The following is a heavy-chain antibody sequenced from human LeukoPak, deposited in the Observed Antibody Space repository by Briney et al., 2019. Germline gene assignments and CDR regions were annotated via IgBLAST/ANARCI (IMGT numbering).Heavy chain of an antibody. V-gene: IGHV3-53*01. Sequence: PGGSLRLSCAASGFTVITNDMIEVRQAPGKGLEWVSVLYSDGNTKYADSVQGRFTISRDNSKNTLYLEMNSLSPDDTAVYYCARGVEPLAANTMAYWGQGTLVTVSS. CDR2: LYSDGNT. D-gene: IGHD3-16*01. CDR1: GFTVITND. CDR3: ARGVEPLAANTMAY. J-gene: IGHJ4*02.